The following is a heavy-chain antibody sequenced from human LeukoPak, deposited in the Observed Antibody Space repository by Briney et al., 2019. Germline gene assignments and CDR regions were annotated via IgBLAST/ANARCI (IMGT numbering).Heavy chain of an antibody. CDR1: GFTFSSYW. V-gene: IGHV3-74*01. Sequence: GGSLRLPCAASGFTFSSYWMHWVRQAPGKGLVWVSRIKSDGSTNYADSVKGRFTISRDNAKNTLSLQMNSLRAEDTGVYYCARAPSEIGGYYPEYFRHWGQGTLVTVSS. CDR3: ARAPSEIGGYYPEYFRH. CDR2: IKSDGST. D-gene: IGHD3-22*01. J-gene: IGHJ1*01.